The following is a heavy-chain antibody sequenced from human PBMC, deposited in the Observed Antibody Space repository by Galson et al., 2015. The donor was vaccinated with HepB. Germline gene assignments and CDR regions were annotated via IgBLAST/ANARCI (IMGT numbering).Heavy chain of an antibody. CDR1: GFTFDDYA. CDR3: ATSTIEPHRDAFDI. D-gene: IGHD1-14*01. Sequence: SLRLSCAASGFTFDDYAMHWVRQAPGKGLEWISGISWNSGSIGYADSVKGRFTISRDNAKNSLYLQMNSLRAEDTALYYCATSTIEPHRDAFDIWGQGTMVTVSS. V-gene: IGHV3-9*01. J-gene: IGHJ3*02. CDR2: ISWNSGSI.